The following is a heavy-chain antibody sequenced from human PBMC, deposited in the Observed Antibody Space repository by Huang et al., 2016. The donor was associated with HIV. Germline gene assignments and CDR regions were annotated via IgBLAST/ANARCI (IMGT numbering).Heavy chain of an antibody. J-gene: IGHJ5*02. CDR3: ARGMVRGVTLNWFDP. V-gene: IGHV3-53*02. CDR2: SYSGGST. CDR1: GFTVSSNY. D-gene: IGHD3-10*01. Sequence: EVQLVETGGGLIQPGGSLRLSCAAAGFTVSSNYMSWVRQAPGKGLEGVSVSYSGGSTYYADAVKGRFTISRDNSKNTLYHQMNSLRAEDTAVYYCARGMVRGVTLNWFDPWGQGTLVTVSS.